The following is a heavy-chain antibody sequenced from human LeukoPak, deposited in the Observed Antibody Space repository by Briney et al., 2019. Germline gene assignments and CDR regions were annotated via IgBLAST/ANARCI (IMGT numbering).Heavy chain of an antibody. Sequence: SETLPLTCAVYGGSFSGYYWNWIRQPPGKGLEWIGEINHSGSTNYNPSLKSRVTISVDTSKNQFSLKLSSVTAADTAVYYCAGGRVRLDPWGQGTLVTVSS. V-gene: IGHV4-34*01. J-gene: IGHJ5*02. CDR1: GGSFSGYY. CDR3: AGGRVRLDP. CDR2: INHSGST.